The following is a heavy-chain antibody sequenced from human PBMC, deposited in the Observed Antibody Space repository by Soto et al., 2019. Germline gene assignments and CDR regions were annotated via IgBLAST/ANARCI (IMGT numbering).Heavy chain of an antibody. CDR2: INPNIGVT. CDR3: ARGFTFDT. V-gene: IGHV1-2*02. J-gene: IGHJ5*02. D-gene: IGHD3-22*01. CDR1: GYTFVACY. Sequence: ASVKVSCKASGYTFVACYIHWVRQAPGQGLEWMGWINPNIGVTKYAQKFQGRFSMTRDTSITTAYMELSSLTSDDRAVYYCARGFTFDTWGQGTLVTVSS.